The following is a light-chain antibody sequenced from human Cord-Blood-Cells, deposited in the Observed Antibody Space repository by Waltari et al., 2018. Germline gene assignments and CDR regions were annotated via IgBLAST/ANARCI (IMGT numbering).Light chain of an antibody. J-gene: IGLJ2*01. CDR3: SSYAGSNNLV. CDR1: SSAVGGYNT. V-gene: IGLV2-8*01. Sequence: QSALTQPPSASGSPGQSVTISCTGTSSAVGGYNTVSWYQRHPGKAPKLMIYEVSKRPSGVPERFSGSKSGNTASLTVSGLQAEDEADYYCSSYAGSNNLVFGGGTKLTVL. CDR2: EVS.